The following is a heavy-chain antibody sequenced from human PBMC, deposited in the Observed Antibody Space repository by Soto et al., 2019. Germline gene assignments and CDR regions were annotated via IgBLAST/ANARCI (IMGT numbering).Heavy chain of an antibody. CDR3: ARARGAMLATSRKYYFES. V-gene: IGHV4-31*03. Sequence: SETLSLTCTVSGGSISNGGFYWSWIRQHPHPGKGLEWIGHIHYSGTIYFNPSLKSRVTISIDTSKNQFSLKLTSVTAADTAVYYCARARGAMLATSRKYYFESWGQGTLVTVPQ. CDR2: IHYSGTI. D-gene: IGHD3-10*02. J-gene: IGHJ4*02. CDR1: GGSISNGGFY.